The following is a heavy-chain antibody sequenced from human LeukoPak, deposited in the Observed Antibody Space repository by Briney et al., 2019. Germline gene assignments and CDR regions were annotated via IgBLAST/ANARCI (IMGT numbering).Heavy chain of an antibody. V-gene: IGHV3-11*06. J-gene: IGHJ3*01. CDR3: ARALPGIVVVSGGIPGVDAFDV. D-gene: IGHD2-2*02. CDR2: ITSSSSYT. CDR1: RYTYSDYY. Sequence: GRTLRLSCASSRYTYSDYYMSCIPEAPGKGLEWVSYITSSSSYTNYADSVKGRFTIHRDNATNSLYLQMSRLRVEDTAVYYCARALPGIVVVSGGIPGVDAFDVWGQGTMVTASS.